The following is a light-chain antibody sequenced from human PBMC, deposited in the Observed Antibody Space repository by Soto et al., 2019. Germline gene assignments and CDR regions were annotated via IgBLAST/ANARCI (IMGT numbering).Light chain of an antibody. V-gene: IGLV2-23*01. J-gene: IGLJ2*01. CDR3: SSYAGSSTVV. Sequence: QSVLTQPAPVSGSPGQSITISCTGTSSDVGSYNLVSWYQQHPGKAPKLMIYEGSKRPSGVSNRFSGSKSGNTASLTISGLQAEDEADYYCSSYAGSSTVVFGGGTKLTVL. CDR2: EGS. CDR1: SSDVGSYNL.